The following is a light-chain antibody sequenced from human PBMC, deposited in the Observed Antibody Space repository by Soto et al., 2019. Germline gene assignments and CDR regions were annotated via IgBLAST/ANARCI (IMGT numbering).Light chain of an antibody. CDR3: CSAAGNPYV. V-gene: IGLV2-23*01. J-gene: IGLJ1*01. CDR1: SSDVGGYNS. CDR2: EGS. Sequence: QSALTQPASVSGSPGQSVAISCTGTSSDVGGYNSVSWYQQHPGKAPKLMIYEGSKRPSGVSDRFSGSKSGNTASLTISGLQAEDEADYYCCSAAGNPYVFGAGNKLTVL.